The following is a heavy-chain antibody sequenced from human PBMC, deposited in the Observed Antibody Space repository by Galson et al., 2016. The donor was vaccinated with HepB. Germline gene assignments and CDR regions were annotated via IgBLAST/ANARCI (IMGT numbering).Heavy chain of an antibody. V-gene: IGHV4-31*03. CDR2: IYHTGSS. J-gene: IGHJ4*02. CDR1: GASISSAGYY. D-gene: IGHD3-9*01. Sequence: TLSLTCTVSGASISSAGYYWTWIRQRPGEGLEWIAYIYHTGSSHSNPSLKSRLTISVDTPKNQFSLNLSSVTAADTAVYFCARDASRGFGSGYGGGIDYWGQGTLVTVSS. CDR3: ARDASRGFGSGYGGGIDY.